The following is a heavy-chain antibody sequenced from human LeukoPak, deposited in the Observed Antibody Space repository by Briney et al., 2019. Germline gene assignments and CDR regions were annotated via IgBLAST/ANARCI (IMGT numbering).Heavy chain of an antibody. J-gene: IGHJ6*03. CDR3: ARDYKVDSKVTEYYYYMEV. CDR1: GFTFSSYS. D-gene: IGHD4-17*01. Sequence: GGSLRLSCAASGFTFSSYSMNWVRQAPGKGLEWVSSISSSSSYIYYADSVKGRFTISRDNAKNSLYLQMNSLRAEDTAVYYCARDYKVDSKVTEYYYYMEVWGKGTTVTASS. CDR2: ISSSSSYI. V-gene: IGHV3-21*01.